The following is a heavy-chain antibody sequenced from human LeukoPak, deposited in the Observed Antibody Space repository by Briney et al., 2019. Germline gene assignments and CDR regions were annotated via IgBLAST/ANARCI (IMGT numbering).Heavy chain of an antibody. CDR3: ARESSLSIVGATLDY. V-gene: IGHV1-24*01. D-gene: IGHD1-26*01. J-gene: IGHJ4*02. CDR1: GYTLTELS. CDR2: FDPEDGET. Sequence: ASVTVSCKVSGYTLTELSMHWVRQAPGKGLEWMGGFDPEDGETIYAQKLQGRVTMTTDTSTSTAYMELRSLRSDDTAVYYCARESSLSIVGATLDYWGQGTLVTVSS.